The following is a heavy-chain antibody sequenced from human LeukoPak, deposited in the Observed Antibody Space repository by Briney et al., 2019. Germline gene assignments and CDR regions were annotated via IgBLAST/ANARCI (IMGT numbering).Heavy chain of an antibody. J-gene: IGHJ1*01. CDR1: GYTFTGYY. CDR3: ARGGYASRELVQH. V-gene: IGHV1-2*02. Sequence: ASVKVSCKASGYTFTGYYIHWARQAPGQGLEWMGWINADGGGTNYAQKFQGRVTMTRDTSISTAYMELSSLRSDDTAVYYCARGGYASRELVQHWGQGTLVTVSS. D-gene: IGHD3-10*01. CDR2: INADGGGT.